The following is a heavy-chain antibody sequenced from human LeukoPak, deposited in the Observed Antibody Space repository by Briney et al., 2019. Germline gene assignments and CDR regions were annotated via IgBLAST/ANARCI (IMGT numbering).Heavy chain of an antibody. CDR1: GFSFTDYS. V-gene: IGHV3-11*01. CDR2: ISRTGHST. CDR3: ARAGDSGDFPLGYFYYMDV. J-gene: IGHJ6*03. Sequence: PGGSLRLSFEASGFSFTDYSLTWIRQAPGKGLEWVSYISRTGHSTYYGDSVAGRFTISRDTAKNSLFLQMTSLRAEDTAVYYCARAGDSGDFPLGYFYYMDVWGKGTTVTVSS. D-gene: IGHD4-17*01.